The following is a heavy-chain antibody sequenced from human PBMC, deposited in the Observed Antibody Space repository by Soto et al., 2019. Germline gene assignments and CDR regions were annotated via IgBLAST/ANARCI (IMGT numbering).Heavy chain of an antibody. Sequence: QVQLVESGGGVVQPGRSLRLSCAASGFTFSTYGMHWVRQAPGKGLEWVADIWYDGNNKYYADSVKGRFTISRDNSKNTLYLQMNSLRDDDTAVYYCARDLGGPYTHFDSWGQGTLVTVSS. D-gene: IGHD2-15*01. V-gene: IGHV3-33*01. CDR3: ARDLGGPYTHFDS. CDR2: IWYDGNNK. CDR1: GFTFSTYG. J-gene: IGHJ4*02.